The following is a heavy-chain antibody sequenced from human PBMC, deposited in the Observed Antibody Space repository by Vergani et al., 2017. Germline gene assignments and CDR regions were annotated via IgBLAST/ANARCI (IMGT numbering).Heavy chain of an antibody. CDR2: IYYSGST. Sequence: QVQLQESGPGLVKPSETLSLTCTVSGGSISSYYWSWIRQPPGKGLEWIGYIYYSGSTNYNPSLKSRVTISVDTAKNQFSLKLSSVTAADTAVYYCARYFCSGGSCYGGWFDPWGQGTLVTVSS. D-gene: IGHD2-15*01. V-gene: IGHV4-59*01. J-gene: IGHJ5*02. CDR3: ARYFCSGGSCYGGWFDP. CDR1: GGSISSYY.